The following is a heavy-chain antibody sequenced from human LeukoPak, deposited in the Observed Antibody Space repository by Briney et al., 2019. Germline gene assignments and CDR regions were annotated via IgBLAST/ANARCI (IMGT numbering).Heavy chain of an antibody. Sequence: GGSLRLSCAASGFTFSSYAMSWVRQAPGKGLEWVSAISGSGGSTYYADSVKGRFTISRDNSKDTLYLQMNSLRAEDTAVYYCAKGPHFAFGAGSSWYEDLYYFDYWGQGTLVTVSS. D-gene: IGHD6-13*01. CDR1: GFTFSSYA. V-gene: IGHV3-23*01. CDR3: AKGPHFAFGAGSSWYEDLYYFDY. J-gene: IGHJ4*02. CDR2: ISGSGGST.